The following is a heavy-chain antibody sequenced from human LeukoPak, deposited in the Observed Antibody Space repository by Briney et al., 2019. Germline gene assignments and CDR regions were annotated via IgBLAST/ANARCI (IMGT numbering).Heavy chain of an antibody. V-gene: IGHV4-38-2*02. CDR1: GYSISSGYY. CDR3: ARDLAAMVTVFDY. D-gene: IGHD5-18*01. CDR2: IYHSGST. Sequence: SETLSLTCTVSGYSISSGYYWGWIRQPPGKGLEWIGSIYHSGSTYYNPSLKSRVTISVDTSKNQFSLKLSSVTAADTAVYYCARDLAAMVTVFDYWGQGTLVTVSS. J-gene: IGHJ4*02.